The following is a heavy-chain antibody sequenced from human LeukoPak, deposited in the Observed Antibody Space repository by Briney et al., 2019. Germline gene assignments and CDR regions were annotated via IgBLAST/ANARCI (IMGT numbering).Heavy chain of an antibody. CDR3: ARGSEYYDILTNYYYYYGMDV. Sequence: GASVKVSCKASGYTFTSYGISWVRQAPGQGLEWMGWISAYNGNTNYAQKFQGRVTMTRNTSISTAYMELSSLRSEDTAVYYCARGSEYYDILTNYYYYYGMDVWGQGTTVTVSS. J-gene: IGHJ6*02. V-gene: IGHV1-18*01. CDR1: GYTFTSYG. D-gene: IGHD3-9*01. CDR2: ISAYNGNT.